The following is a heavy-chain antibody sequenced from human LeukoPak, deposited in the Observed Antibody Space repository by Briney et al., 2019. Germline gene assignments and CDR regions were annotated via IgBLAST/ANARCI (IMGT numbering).Heavy chain of an antibody. CDR3: ARVHYYDSSGYYA. CDR2: ISSSSSYI. CDR1: GFTFSSSN. Sequence: GGSLRLSCAASGFTFSSSNMNWVRQAPGKGLEWVSSISSSSSYIYYADSVKGRFTISRDNAKNSLYLQMNSLRAEDTAVYYCARVHYYDSSGYYAWGQGTLVTVSS. D-gene: IGHD3-22*01. V-gene: IGHV3-21*01. J-gene: IGHJ5*02.